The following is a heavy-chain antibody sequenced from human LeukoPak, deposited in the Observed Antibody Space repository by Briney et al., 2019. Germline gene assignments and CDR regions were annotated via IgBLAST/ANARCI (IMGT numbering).Heavy chain of an antibody. D-gene: IGHD6-19*01. CDR1: GYTFTSYA. V-gene: IGHV1-3*01. CDR2: INAANGNT. Sequence: ASVKVSCKASGYTFTSYAIHWVRQAPGQRLEWMGLINAANGNTRCSQTFQDRVTITRDTSASTAYMELSSLRSEDTAVYYCARAYDSGCNYWGQGTLVTVSS. CDR3: ARAYDSGCNY. J-gene: IGHJ4*02.